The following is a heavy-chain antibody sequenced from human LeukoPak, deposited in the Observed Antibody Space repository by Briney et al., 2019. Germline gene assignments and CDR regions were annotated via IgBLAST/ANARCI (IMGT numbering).Heavy chain of an antibody. V-gene: IGHV4-59*01. CDR3: ARASGSSSSYNRGVDY. J-gene: IGHJ4*02. D-gene: IGHD6-13*01. CDR1: GGSISSYY. CDR2: IYYSGST. Sequence: SETQSLTCTVSGGSISSYYWSWIRQPPGKGLEWIGYIYYSGSTNYNPSLKSRVTISVDTSKNQFSLKLSSVTAADTAVYYCARASGSSSSYNRGVDYWGQGTLVTVSS.